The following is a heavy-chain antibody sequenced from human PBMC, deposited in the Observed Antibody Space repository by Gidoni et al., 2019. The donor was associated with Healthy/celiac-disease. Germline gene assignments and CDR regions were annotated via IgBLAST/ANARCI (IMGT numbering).Heavy chain of an antibody. D-gene: IGHD6-13*01. CDR1: GFTFSSYG. CDR3: AKVPRVALIAAAGPNWFDP. J-gene: IGHJ5*02. V-gene: IGHV3-30*18. Sequence: QVQLVESGGGVVQPGRSLRLSCAASGFTFSSYGMHWVRQAPGKGLEWVAVISYDGSNKYYADSVKGRFTISRDNSKNTLYLQMNSLRAEDTAVYYCAKVPRVALIAAAGPNWFDPWGQGTLVTVSS. CDR2: ISYDGSNK.